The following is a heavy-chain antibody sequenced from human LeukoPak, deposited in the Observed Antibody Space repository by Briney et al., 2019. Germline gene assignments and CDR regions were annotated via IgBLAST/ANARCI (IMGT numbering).Heavy chain of an antibody. CDR2: INHSGST. J-gene: IGHJ4*02. D-gene: IGHD2-21*02. CDR1: GGSFSGYY. CDR3: VRGRSGGDFPFDY. Sequence: SEALSLTCAVYGGSFSGYYWSWIRQPPGKGLEWIGEINHSGSTNYNPSLKSRVTISVDTSKNQFSLKLSSVTAADTAVYYCVRGRSGGDFPFDYWGQGTLVTVSS. V-gene: IGHV4-34*01.